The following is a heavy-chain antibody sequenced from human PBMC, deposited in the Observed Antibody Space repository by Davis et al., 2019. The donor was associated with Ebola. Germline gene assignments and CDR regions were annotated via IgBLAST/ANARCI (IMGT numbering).Heavy chain of an antibody. D-gene: IGHD4-17*01. J-gene: IGHJ2*01. Sequence: SETLSLTCTVSGGSVSSGSYYWSWIWQPPGKGLEWIGYIYYSGSTHYNPSLRSRVTISVDTSKNHFSLSLSSVTAADTAVYYCARMPTVTADHWYFDLWGRGTLVAVSS. CDR1: GGSVSSGSYY. V-gene: IGHV4-61*01. CDR2: IYYSGST. CDR3: ARMPTVTADHWYFDL.